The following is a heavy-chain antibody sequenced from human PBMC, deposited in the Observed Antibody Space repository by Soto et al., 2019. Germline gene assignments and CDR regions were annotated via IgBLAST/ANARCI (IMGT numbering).Heavy chain of an antibody. CDR2: IIDSGGST. Sequence: EVQLLESGGGLVQRAASGFTFSSCAMGWVRQAPGKGLEWVSDIIDSGGSTYYADSVKGRFTISRDNSKSTLYLQMNSPRAEDTALYYCAKGRSYYYYYGVDVWGQGTTVTVSS. J-gene: IGHJ6*02. V-gene: IGHV3-23*01. CDR3: AKGRSYYYYYGVDV. CDR1: GFTFSSCA.